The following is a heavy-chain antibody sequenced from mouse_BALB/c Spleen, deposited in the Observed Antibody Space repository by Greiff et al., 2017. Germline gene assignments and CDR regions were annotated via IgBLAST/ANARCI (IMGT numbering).Heavy chain of an antibody. V-gene: IGHV5-6-4*01. D-gene: IGHD2-3*01. CDR1: GFTFSSYT. CDR3: TRSDGYYFDY. CDR2: ISSGGSYT. Sequence: EVQLVESGGGLVKPGGSLKLSCAASGFTFSSYTMSWVRQTPEKRLEWVATISSGGSYTYYPDSVKGRFTISRDNAKNTLYLQMSSLKSEDTAMYYCTRSDGYYFDYWGQGTTLTVSS. J-gene: IGHJ2*01.